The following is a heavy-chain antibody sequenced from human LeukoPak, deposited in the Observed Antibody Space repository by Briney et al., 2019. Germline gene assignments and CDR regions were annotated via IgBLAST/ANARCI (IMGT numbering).Heavy chain of an antibody. CDR2: INHSGST. Sequence: SETLSLTCAVYGGSFSGYYWSWIRQPPGKGVEWIGEINHSGSTNYNPSLKSRVTISVDTSKNQFSLKLSSVTAADTAVYYCARGAIYGSGSYYNVRNWFDPWGQGTLVTVSS. CDR1: GGSFSGYY. CDR3: ARGAIYGSGSYYNVRNWFDP. D-gene: IGHD3-10*01. V-gene: IGHV4-34*01. J-gene: IGHJ5*02.